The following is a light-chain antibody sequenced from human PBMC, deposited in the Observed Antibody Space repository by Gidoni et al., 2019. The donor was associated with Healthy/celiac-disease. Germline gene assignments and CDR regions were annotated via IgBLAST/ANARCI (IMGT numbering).Light chain of an antibody. Sequence: VLPQSPGTLSLSPGERATLSCRASQSVSSSYLAWYQQKPGQAPRLLIYGASSKATGIPDRFRGSGSGTDFTLTISRLEPEDFAVYYCQQYGSSPGAFGQGTKLEIK. CDR1: QSVSSSY. CDR2: GAS. J-gene: IGKJ2*01. CDR3: QQYGSSPGA. V-gene: IGKV3-20*01.